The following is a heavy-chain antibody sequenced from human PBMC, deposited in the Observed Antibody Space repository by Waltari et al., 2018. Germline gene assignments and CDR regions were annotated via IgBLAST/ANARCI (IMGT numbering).Heavy chain of an antibody. Sequence: QVQLQESGPGLVKPSGTLSLTCAVSGGSISSSNWWSWVRQPPGKGLEWIGEIDHSGSTNYNPSLKSRVTISVDKSKNQFSLKLSSVTAADTAVYYCARGGYYDSSGYYYANAFDIWGQGTMVTVSS. D-gene: IGHD3-22*01. CDR3: ARGGYYDSSGYYYANAFDI. CDR1: GGSISSSNW. V-gene: IGHV4-4*02. CDR2: IDHSGST. J-gene: IGHJ3*02.